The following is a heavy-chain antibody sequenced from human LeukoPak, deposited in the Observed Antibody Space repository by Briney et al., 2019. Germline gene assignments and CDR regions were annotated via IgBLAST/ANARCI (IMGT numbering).Heavy chain of an antibody. V-gene: IGHV1-2*02. CDR2: IKVNSGAT. Sequence: ASVRVSCKASGYTFTGYYMHWVRQAPGQGPEWMGWIKVNSGATNYAQKFQGRVTMTRDTSITTVYMELSSLRSDDTAVYYCARDIVVVAAGAYGMDVWGQGTTITVSS. D-gene: IGHD2-15*01. CDR3: ARDIVVVAAGAYGMDV. J-gene: IGHJ6*02. CDR1: GYTFTGYY.